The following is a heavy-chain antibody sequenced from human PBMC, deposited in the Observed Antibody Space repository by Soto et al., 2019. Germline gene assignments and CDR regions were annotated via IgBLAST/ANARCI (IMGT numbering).Heavy chain of an antibody. CDR1: GFTFNNFG. Sequence: EVQLVESGGGLVQPGGSLRLSCAASGFTFNNFGLYWVRQTPEKGLVWVSGINSDGTTTIYADSVKGRFTISRDNAKNTLYLQKNSLTVEDTAIYYCVRDIRWGQGTLVTVSS. CDR2: INSDGTTT. CDR3: VRDIR. J-gene: IGHJ4*02. V-gene: IGHV3-74*01.